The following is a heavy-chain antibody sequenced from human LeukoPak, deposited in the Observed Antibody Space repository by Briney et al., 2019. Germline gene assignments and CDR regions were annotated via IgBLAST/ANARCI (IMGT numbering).Heavy chain of an antibody. CDR3: AHTDHYYGSGGYYT. J-gene: IGHJ5*02. D-gene: IGHD3-10*01. CDR1: GFSLSTSEVG. CDR2: FYWDDDK. Sequence: SGPTLVNPTQTLTLTCTFSGFSLSTSEVGVGWIRQPPGKALEWLALFYWDDDKRYSPSLKSRLTITNDTSKNQVVLTMTNMDPVDTATYYCAHTDHYYGSGGYYTWGQGTLVTVSS. V-gene: IGHV2-5*02.